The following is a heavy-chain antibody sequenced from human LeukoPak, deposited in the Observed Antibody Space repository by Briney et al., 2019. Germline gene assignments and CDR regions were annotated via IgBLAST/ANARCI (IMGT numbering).Heavy chain of an antibody. V-gene: IGHV1-8*01. J-gene: IGHJ4*02. CDR1: GYTFTSYD. CDR2: MNPNSGNT. Sequence: GASVKVSCKASGYTFTSYDINWVRQATGQGLEWMGWMNPNSGNTGYAQKFQGRVTMTRNTSISTAYMELSSLRSEDTAVYYCARGPTYYYDSSGYYYFNYWGQGTLVTVSS. D-gene: IGHD3-22*01. CDR3: ARGPTYYYDSSGYYYFNY.